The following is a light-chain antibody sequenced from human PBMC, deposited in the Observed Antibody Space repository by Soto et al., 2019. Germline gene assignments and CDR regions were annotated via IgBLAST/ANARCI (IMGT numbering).Light chain of an antibody. Sequence: EIAMTQSPATLSVSPGERATLSCRASQSVSSNLAWYQQKPGQAPRLLIYGASTRATGIPARFSGSGSGTECSLTLSSLQSEDFAVYYCQQYNNWPSTFGQGTKVEIK. CDR2: GAS. CDR1: QSVSSN. J-gene: IGKJ1*01. V-gene: IGKV3-15*01. CDR3: QQYNNWPST.